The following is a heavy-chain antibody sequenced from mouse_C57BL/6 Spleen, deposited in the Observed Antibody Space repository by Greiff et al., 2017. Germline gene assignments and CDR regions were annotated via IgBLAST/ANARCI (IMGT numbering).Heavy chain of an antibody. CDR2: INPNNGGT. V-gene: IGHV1-18*01. CDR1: GYTFTDYN. J-gene: IGHJ3*01. CDR3: AREGSNPAWFAY. Sequence: VQLKESGPELVKPGASVKIPCKASGYTFTDYNMDWVKQSHGKSLEWIGDINPNNGGTIYNQKFKGKATLTVDKSSSTAYMELRSLTSEDTAVYYCAREGSNPAWFAYWGQGTLVTVSA. D-gene: IGHD2-5*01.